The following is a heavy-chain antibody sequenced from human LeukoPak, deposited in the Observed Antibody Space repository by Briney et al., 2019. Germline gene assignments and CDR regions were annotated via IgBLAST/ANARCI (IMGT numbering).Heavy chain of an antibody. D-gene: IGHD1-26*01. J-gene: IGHJ2*01. V-gene: IGHV4-39*01. CDR3: ARKWGSYFDWYFDL. CDR1: GGSISSSSYY. Sequence: SETLSLTCTVPGGSISSSSYYWGWIRQPPGKGLEWIGSIYYSGSTYYNPSLKSRVTISVDTSKNQFSLKLSSVTAADTAVYYCARKWGSYFDWYFDLWGRGTLVTVSS. CDR2: IYYSGST.